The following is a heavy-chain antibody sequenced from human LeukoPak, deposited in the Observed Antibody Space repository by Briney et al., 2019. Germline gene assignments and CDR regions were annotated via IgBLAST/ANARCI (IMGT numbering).Heavy chain of an antibody. CDR2: IIPIFGTA. CDR1: GGTFSSYA. Sequence: SVKVSCKASGGTFSSYAISWVRQAPGQGLEWMGGIIPIFGTANYAQKFQGRVTITTDESTSTAYMELSSLRAEDTAVYYCSTAWIQPGTSPMPDAFDIWGQGTMVTVSS. D-gene: IGHD5-18*01. V-gene: IGHV1-69*05. J-gene: IGHJ3*02. CDR3: STAWIQPGTSPMPDAFDI.